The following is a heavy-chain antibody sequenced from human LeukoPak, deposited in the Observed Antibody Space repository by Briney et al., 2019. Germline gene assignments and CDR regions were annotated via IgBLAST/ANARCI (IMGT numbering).Heavy chain of an antibody. Sequence: SETLSLTCTVSGGSFSSYSWNWIRQPAGKGLEWIGRFHTSGSTNYNPSLQSRVTMSVDTSKNQFSLKLSSVTAADTAVYYCARDQQWLLYFDYGGQGTLVTVSS. D-gene: IGHD6-19*01. V-gene: IGHV4-4*07. CDR3: ARDQQWLLYFDY. CDR1: GGSFSSYS. J-gene: IGHJ4*02. CDR2: FHTSGST.